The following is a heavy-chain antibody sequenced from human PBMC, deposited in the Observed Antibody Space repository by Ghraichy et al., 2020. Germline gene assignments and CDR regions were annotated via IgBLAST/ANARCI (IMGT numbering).Heavy chain of an antibody. CDR3: ARRFGGTSRIDY. Sequence: LSCTVSGGSVSSSSYFWAWIRQPPGKGLEWIGNFYYTGSTYYNPSLKSRVTISVDTSKNQFSLNLTSVTAADTSVYYCARRFGGTSRIDYWGRGTLVTVSS. J-gene: IGHJ4*02. V-gene: IGHV4-39*01. CDR1: GGSVSSSSYF. D-gene: IGHD4-23*01. CDR2: FYYTGST.